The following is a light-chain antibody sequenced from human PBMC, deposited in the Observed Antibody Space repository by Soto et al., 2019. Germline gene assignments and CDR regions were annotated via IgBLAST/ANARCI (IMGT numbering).Light chain of an antibody. J-gene: IGKJ1*01. V-gene: IGKV3-15*01. CDR3: QQYNNWPWT. CDR2: GAS. Sequence: EIVMTQSPATLSVSPGERATLSCRASQSVRSNLAWYQQKPGQAPRLLIYGASTRATGIPARFSGSGSGTEFTLTISSLQSEDFAVYYCQQYNNWPWTFGEGNKV. CDR1: QSVRSN.